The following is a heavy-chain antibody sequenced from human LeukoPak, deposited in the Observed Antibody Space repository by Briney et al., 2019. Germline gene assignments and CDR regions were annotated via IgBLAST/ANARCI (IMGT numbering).Heavy chain of an antibody. V-gene: IGHV4-59*01. CDR1: GGSISSYY. CDR2: IYYSSST. D-gene: IGHD1-7*01. Sequence: SESPSLACTLSGGSISSYYRSWIWPPPRKGLEWIGYIYYSSSTNYNPSLKCRVTISVDTSNNQFSLKLSSVTAADTAVYDCASVSGTGTSFDYWGQGTLVTVS. CDR3: ASVSGTGTSFDY. J-gene: IGHJ4*02.